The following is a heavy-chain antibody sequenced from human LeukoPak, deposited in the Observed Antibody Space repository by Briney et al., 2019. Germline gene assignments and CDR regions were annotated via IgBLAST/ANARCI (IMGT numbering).Heavy chain of an antibody. Sequence: ASVKVSCKASGYTFTSYYIHWVRQAPGQGLEWMGIIYPGGGSTSYAQKFQGRVTMTRDMSTSTVYMELRSLGSDDTAAYYCARDYRGSESPSIYWGQGTLVTVSS. J-gene: IGHJ4*02. CDR3: ARDYRGSESPSIY. D-gene: IGHD3-10*01. V-gene: IGHV1-46*01. CDR1: GYTFTSYY. CDR2: IYPGGGST.